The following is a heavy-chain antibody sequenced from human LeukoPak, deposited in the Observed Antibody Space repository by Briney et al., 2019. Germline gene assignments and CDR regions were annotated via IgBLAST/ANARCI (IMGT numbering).Heavy chain of an antibody. V-gene: IGHV1-18*03. CDR3: ARDLGIVVVPAAIGY. CDR1: GYTYTNYG. D-gene: IGHD2-2*03. Sequence: ASVKVSCKASGYTYTNYGISWVRQAPGQGLEWMGWISAYNGNTNYAQKLQGRVTMTTDTSTSTAYMELRSLRSDDMAVYYCARDLGIVVVPAAIGYWGQGTLVTVSS. CDR2: ISAYNGNT. J-gene: IGHJ4*02.